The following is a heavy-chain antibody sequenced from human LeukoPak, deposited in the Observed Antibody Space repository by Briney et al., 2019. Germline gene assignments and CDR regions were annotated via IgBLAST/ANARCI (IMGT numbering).Heavy chain of an antibody. CDR3: ARLAGLLGY. CDR1: GGSFSGYY. D-gene: IGHD1-26*01. CDR2: INHSGST. J-gene: IGHJ4*02. V-gene: IGHV4-34*01. Sequence: SETLSLTCAVYGGSFSGYYWSWIRQPPGKGLAWIGEINHSGSTNYNPSLKSRVTISVDTSKNQFSLKLSSVTAADTAVYYCARLAGLLGYWGQGTLVTVSS.